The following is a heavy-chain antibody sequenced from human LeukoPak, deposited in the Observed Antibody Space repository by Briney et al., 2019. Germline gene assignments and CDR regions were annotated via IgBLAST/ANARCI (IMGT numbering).Heavy chain of an antibody. Sequence: SETLSLTCTVSGGSISSAGHFWSWIRQHPGKGLERIGYIYYSGSAYYNPSLKSRVSISLDTSQNQFSLQLSSVTAADTAMYYCARSDTTLFDYWGQGTLVTVSS. V-gene: IGHV4-31*03. J-gene: IGHJ4*02. D-gene: IGHD1-1*01. CDR3: ARSDTTLFDY. CDR2: IYYSGSA. CDR1: GGSISSAGHF.